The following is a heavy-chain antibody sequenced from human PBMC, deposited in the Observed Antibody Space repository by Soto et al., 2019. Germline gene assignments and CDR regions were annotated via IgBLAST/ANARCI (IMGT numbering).Heavy chain of an antibody. CDR2: INPIFGTP. V-gene: IGHV1-69*06. J-gene: IGHJ4*02. CDR1: GGTFSSYA. Sequence: ASVKVSCKASGGTFSSYAISWVRQAPGQGLEWMGGINPIFGTPHYAQKYQGRVTITAETFTNTAYMELTRLTSDDTAVYFCAREGRNFDYWGQGTLVTVYS. CDR3: AREGRNFDY.